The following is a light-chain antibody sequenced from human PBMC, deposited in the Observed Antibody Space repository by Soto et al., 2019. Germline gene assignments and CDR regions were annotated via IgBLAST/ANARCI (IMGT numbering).Light chain of an antibody. J-gene: IGKJ4*02. Sequence: EIVMTQSPVTLCVSPWERATLSRRASQSVTTNLAWYQQKPGQAPRLLIYGAYTRATDMPGTFSGRGSGTEFTITITSLRPEDFGVYYCQPYRSWPRTVGPGTKVEIK. CDR2: GAY. V-gene: IGKV3-15*01. CDR1: QSVTTN. CDR3: QPYRSWPRT.